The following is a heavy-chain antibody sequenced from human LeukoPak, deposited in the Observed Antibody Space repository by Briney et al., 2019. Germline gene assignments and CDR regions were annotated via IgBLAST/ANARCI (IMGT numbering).Heavy chain of an antibody. D-gene: IGHD3-10*01. CDR3: ARGGYYGSGSYLSDDAFDI. J-gene: IGHJ3*02. Sequence: GGSLRLSCAASGFTFSSYAMSWVRQAPGKGLEWVSSISSSSSYIYYADSVKGRFTISRDNAKNSLYLQMNSLRAEDTAVYYCARGGYYGSGSYLSDDAFDIWGQGTMVTVSS. CDR2: ISSSSSYI. V-gene: IGHV3-21*01. CDR1: GFTFSSYA.